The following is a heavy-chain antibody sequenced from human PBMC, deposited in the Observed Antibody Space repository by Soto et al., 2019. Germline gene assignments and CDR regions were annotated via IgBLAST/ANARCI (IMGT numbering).Heavy chain of an antibody. V-gene: IGHV3-30*18. J-gene: IGHJ4*02. CDR2: ISYDSSNK. CDR1: GFTFSYG. Sequence: VQLLESGGGLIQPGGSLRLSCAASGFTFSYGIHWLRQAPGKGLEWVAYISYDSSNKFYGDSVKGRFTISRDNSKNTQFLQMNSLRAEGKAVYYGEKLVIGYCSGNTCDDYWGQGTLVAVSS. CDR3: EKLVIGYCSGNTCDDY. D-gene: IGHD2-15*01.